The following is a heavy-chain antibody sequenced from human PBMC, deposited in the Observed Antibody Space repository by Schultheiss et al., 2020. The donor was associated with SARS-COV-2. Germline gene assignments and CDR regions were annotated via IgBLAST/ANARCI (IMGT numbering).Heavy chain of an antibody. Sequence: GESLKISCAASGFTVSSNYMSWVRQAPGKGLEWVSVIYSGGSTYYADSVKGRFTISRHNSKNTLYLQMNSLRAEDTAVYYCARDRYDFWSGYYTWGQGTLVTVSS. D-gene: IGHD3-3*01. CDR1: GFTVSSNY. V-gene: IGHV3-53*04. CDR2: IYSGGST. CDR3: ARDRYDFWSGYYT. J-gene: IGHJ4*02.